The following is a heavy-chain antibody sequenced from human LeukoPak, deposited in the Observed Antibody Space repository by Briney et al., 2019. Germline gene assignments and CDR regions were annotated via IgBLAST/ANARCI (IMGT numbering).Heavy chain of an antibody. J-gene: IGHJ4*02. V-gene: IGHV3-48*03. Sequence: PGGSLRLSCAASGFTFSSYEMNWVRQAPGKGLEWVSYISSSGSTIYYADSVKGRFTISRGNAKNSLSLQMNSLRAEDTAVYYCARGGETYSSSWYLELDYWGQGTLVTVSS. D-gene: IGHD6-13*01. CDR2: ISSSGSTI. CDR3: ARGGETYSSSWYLELDY. CDR1: GFTFSSYE.